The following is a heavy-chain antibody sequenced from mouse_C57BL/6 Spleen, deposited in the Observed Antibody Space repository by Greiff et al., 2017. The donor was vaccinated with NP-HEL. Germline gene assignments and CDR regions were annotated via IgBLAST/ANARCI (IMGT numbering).Heavy chain of an antibody. Sequence: EVQLQESGPGMVKPSQSLSLTCTVTGYSITSGYDWHWIRHFPGNKLEWMGYISYSGSTNYNPSLKSRTSITHDTSKNHFFLKLNSVTTEDTATYYCARGAYGYYAMDDWGPGTSVTVSS. CDR2: ISYSGST. J-gene: IGHJ4*01. CDR3: ARGAYGYYAMDD. V-gene: IGHV3-1*01. CDR1: GYSITSGYD. D-gene: IGHD6-5*01.